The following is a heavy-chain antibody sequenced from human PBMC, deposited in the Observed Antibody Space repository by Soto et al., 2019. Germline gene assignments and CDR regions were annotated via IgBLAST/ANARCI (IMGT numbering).Heavy chain of an antibody. Sequence: PGGSLRLSCAASGFTFSDYYMSWIRQAPGKGLEWVSYISSSSSYTNYADSVKGRFTISRDNAKNSLYLQMNSLRAEDTAVYYCARMKYCSSTSCYSSLVGDNFDYWGQGNLVTVSS. CDR1: GFTFSDYY. CDR2: ISSSSSYT. J-gene: IGHJ4*02. CDR3: ARMKYCSSTSCYSSLVGDNFDY. D-gene: IGHD2-2*01. V-gene: IGHV3-11*06.